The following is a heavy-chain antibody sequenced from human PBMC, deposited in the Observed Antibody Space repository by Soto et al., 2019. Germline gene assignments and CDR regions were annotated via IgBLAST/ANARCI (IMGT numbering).Heavy chain of an antibody. CDR3: GRAVDGNFNI. CDR1: GFSFSYYS. V-gene: IGHV3-23*01. CDR2: INAAGVNT. D-gene: IGHD6-13*01. Sequence: EVQMLESGGGLVQPGGSLRLSCAASGFSFSYYSMGWVRQAPGKGLEWVSEINAAGVNTYYTDSVRGHFTISRDNSKNTLYLQMSSLRAEDKAIYYCGRAVDGNFNIWGRGTMVIVSS. J-gene: IGHJ3*02.